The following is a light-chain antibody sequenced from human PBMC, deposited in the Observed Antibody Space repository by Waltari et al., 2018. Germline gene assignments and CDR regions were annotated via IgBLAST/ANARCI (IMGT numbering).Light chain of an antibody. J-gene: IGLJ1*01. Sequence: QSALTQPASVSGSPGQSIAISCTGTSSDVGGYNAVPWYQQHPGKAPNLMIYDVVSRPSGVSDRFSGSKSGNTASLVISGLQADDEADYYCCSYTSKIAYVFGTGTKVTVL. CDR2: DVV. V-gene: IGLV2-14*03. CDR3: CSYTSKIAYV. CDR1: SSDVGGYNA.